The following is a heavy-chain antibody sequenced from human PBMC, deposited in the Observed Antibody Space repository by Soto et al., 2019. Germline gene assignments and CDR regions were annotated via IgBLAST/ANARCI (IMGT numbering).Heavy chain of an antibody. Sequence: QVQLVESGGGVVQPGRSLRLSCAASGFTFSSYGMHWVRQAPGKGLAWVAVIWYDGSNKYYADSVKGRFTISRDNSKNTVYLQMNSLRVEDTAVYYCARGPHVEVVTALDYWGQGTLVTVSS. CDR2: IWYDGSNK. J-gene: IGHJ4*02. CDR3: ARGPHVEVVTALDY. D-gene: IGHD2-21*02. V-gene: IGHV3-33*01. CDR1: GFTFSSYG.